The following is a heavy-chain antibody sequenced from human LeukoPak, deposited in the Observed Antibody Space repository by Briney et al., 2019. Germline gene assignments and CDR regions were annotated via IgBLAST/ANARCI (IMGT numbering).Heavy chain of an antibody. D-gene: IGHD6-19*01. Sequence: SETLSLTCTVSGGSISSYYWSWIRQPPGKGLEWIGYIYYSGSTNYNPSLKSRVTISVDTSKNQFSLKLSSVTAADTAVYYCARAPSIAVAGTPDYWGQGTLVTVSS. CDR2: IYYSGST. J-gene: IGHJ4*02. CDR3: ARAPSIAVAGTPDY. V-gene: IGHV4-59*01. CDR1: GGSISSYY.